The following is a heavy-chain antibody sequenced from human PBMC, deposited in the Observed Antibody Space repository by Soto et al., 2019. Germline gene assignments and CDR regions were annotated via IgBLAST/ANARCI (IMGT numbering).Heavy chain of an antibody. CDR3: ARRGSASSWSHFDY. V-gene: IGHV3-7*01. J-gene: IGHJ4*02. Sequence: GGSLRLSCVASGLTFSSKWMSWVRQAPGKGLEWVANINQDGSEKYYVDSVKGRFTISRDNAKSSLFLQMNSLRTEDTADYYCARRGSASSWSHFDYWGQGSLVTVSS. CDR2: INQDGSEK. CDR1: GLTFSSKW. D-gene: IGHD6-13*01.